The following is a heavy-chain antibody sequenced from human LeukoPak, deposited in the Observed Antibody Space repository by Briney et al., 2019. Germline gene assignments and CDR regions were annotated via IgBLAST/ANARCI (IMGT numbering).Heavy chain of an antibody. Sequence: ASVKVSCKASGYTFTSYDINWVRQATGQGLEWMGWMNPNSGNTGYAQKFQGRVTITRNTSISTAYMELSSLRSEDTAVYYCARVHGSSSWYVVDYYYYYMDVWGKGTTVTVSS. CDR1: GYTFTSYD. J-gene: IGHJ6*03. CDR2: MNPNSGNT. D-gene: IGHD6-13*01. V-gene: IGHV1-8*03. CDR3: ARVHGSSSWYVVDYYYYYMDV.